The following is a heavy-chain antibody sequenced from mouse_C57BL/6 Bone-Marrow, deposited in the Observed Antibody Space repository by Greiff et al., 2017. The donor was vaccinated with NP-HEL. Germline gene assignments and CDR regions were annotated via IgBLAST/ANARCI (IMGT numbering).Heavy chain of an antibody. Sequence: VQLQQSGAELARPGASVKLSCKASGYTFTSYCISWVKQRTGQGLEWIGEIYPSSGNTYYNEKFKGKATLTADKSSSTAYMQLRSLTSEDAAVYFCASGSSYDFDYWGQGTTLTVSS. CDR2: IYPSSGNT. D-gene: IGHD1-1*01. V-gene: IGHV1-81*01. CDR1: GYTFTSYC. CDR3: ASGSSYDFDY. J-gene: IGHJ2*01.